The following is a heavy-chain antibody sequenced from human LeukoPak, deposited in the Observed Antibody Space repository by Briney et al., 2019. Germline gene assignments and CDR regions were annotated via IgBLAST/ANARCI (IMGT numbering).Heavy chain of an antibody. CDR2: INPSGGST. Sequence: GASVKVSCKASGYTFTSYYMHWVRQAPGQGLEWMGIINPSGGSTSYAQKFQGRVTITRDTSTSTVYMELSSLRSEDTAVYYCAKGAKYCRGGTCFLEYWGQGTLVTVSS. CDR1: GYTFTSYY. V-gene: IGHV1-46*01. J-gene: IGHJ4*02. CDR3: AKGAKYCRGGTCFLEY. D-gene: IGHD2-15*01.